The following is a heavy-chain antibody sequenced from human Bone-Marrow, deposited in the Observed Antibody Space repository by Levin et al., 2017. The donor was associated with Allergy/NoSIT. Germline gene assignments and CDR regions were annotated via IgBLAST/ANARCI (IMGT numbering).Heavy chain of an antibody. D-gene: IGHD5-18*01. V-gene: IGHV3-21*06. CDR3: ARDSVSPYLRYGAPDN. CDR1: GFTFSTSG. Sequence: GGSLRLSCAASGFTFSTSGLDWVRQAPGKGLEWVSSINDRSTHIYYAASVRGRFTISRDNAKNSMYLHMNSLRAEDTAVYYCARDSVSPYLRYGAPDNWGVGTLVTVSS. CDR2: INDRSTHI. J-gene: IGHJ4*02.